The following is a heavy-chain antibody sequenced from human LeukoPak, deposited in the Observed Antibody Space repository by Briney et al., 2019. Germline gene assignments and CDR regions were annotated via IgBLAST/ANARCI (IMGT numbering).Heavy chain of an antibody. CDR3: AKEPREYCSSTSCPNWFDS. D-gene: IGHD2-2*01. Sequence: GGSLRLSCAASGFTFNNYAMSWVRQAPGKGLEWVSAISASGGTSYYADSVKGRFTISRDNSENTLFLQMNSLRAEDTAVYYCAKEPREYCSSTSCPNWFDSWGQGTLVTVSS. CDR1: GFTFNNYA. J-gene: IGHJ5*01. CDR2: ISASGGTS. V-gene: IGHV3-23*01.